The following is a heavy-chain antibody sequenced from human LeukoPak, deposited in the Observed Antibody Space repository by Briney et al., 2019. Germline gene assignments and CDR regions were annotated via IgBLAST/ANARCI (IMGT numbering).Heavy chain of an antibody. Sequence: GSLRLSCAASGFTFSSSAMSWIRQPPGKGLEWIGYIYYSGSTNYNPSLKSRVTISVDTSKSQFSLKLSSVTAADTAIYYCARGGYYGSGSPPYHFDYWGQGTLVTVSS. J-gene: IGHJ4*02. CDR3: ARGGYYGSGSPPYHFDY. CDR1: GFTFSSSA. D-gene: IGHD3-10*01. V-gene: IGHV4-59*01. CDR2: IYYSGST.